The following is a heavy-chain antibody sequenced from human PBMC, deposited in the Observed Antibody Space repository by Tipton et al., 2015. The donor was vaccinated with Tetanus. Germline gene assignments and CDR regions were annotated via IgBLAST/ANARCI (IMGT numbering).Heavy chain of an antibody. V-gene: IGHV1-46*01. CDR1: GYTFSSFH. J-gene: IGHJ3*01. Sequence: QLVQSGAEIKKPGASVKVSCKTSGYTFSSFHMHWVRQAPGQGLQWMGTVNPSGGVTTYAQKFKGRLIVTKDTSTTTVYMELNRLTSEDTAIYYCARERGNRANAFDHWGQGTMVIVSS. CDR3: ARERGNRANAFDH. CDR2: VNPSGGVT. D-gene: IGHD2/OR15-2a*01.